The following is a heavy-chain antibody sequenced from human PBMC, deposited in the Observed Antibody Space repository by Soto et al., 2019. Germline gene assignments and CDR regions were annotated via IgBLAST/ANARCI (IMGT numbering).Heavy chain of an antibody. CDR3: ARAAGYCTNGVCLRWFDP. Sequence: GESLKISCKGSGYSFTSYWIGWVRQMPGKGLEWMGIIYPGDSDTRYSPPFQGQVTISADKSISTAYLQWSSLKASDTAMYYCARAAGYCTNGVCLRWFDPWGQGTLVTVSS. CDR1: GYSFTSYW. D-gene: IGHD2-8*01. J-gene: IGHJ5*02. V-gene: IGHV5-51*01. CDR2: IYPGDSDT.